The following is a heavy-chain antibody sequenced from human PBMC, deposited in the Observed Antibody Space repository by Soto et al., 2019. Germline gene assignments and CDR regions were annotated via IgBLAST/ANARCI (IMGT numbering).Heavy chain of an antibody. J-gene: IGHJ2*01. CDR2: ISAYNGNT. D-gene: IGHD2-2*01. V-gene: IGHV1-18*01. Sequence: QVQLVQSGAEVKKPGASVKVSCKASGYTFTSYGISWVRQAPGQGLEWMGWISAYNGNTNYAQKLQGRVTMTTDTSXSXXYMELRSLRSDDTAVYYCAREYCSSTSCYVRYFDLWGRGTLVTVSS. CDR1: GYTFTSYG. CDR3: AREYCSSTSCYVRYFDL.